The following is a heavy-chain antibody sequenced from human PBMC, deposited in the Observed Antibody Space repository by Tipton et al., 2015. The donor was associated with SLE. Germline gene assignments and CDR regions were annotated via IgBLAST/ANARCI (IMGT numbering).Heavy chain of an antibody. V-gene: IGHV4-4*02. CDR3: ARNLRQLVPNSQNY. D-gene: IGHD6-6*01. CDR1: GGSISTSNW. J-gene: IGHJ4*02. CDR2: INHRGST. Sequence: TLSLTCAVSGGSISTSNWWSWVRQPPGKGLEWIGEINHRGSTNYNPSLKSRVTISIDTSKNQFSLKLSSVTAADTAVYYCARNLRQLVPNSQNYWGQGTLVTVSS.